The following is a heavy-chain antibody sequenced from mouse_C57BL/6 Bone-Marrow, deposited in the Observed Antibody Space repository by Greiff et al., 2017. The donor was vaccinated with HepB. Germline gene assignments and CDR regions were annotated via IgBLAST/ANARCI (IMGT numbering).Heavy chain of an antibody. D-gene: IGHD3-3*01. CDR2: ISNGGGST. J-gene: IGHJ3*01. Sequence: EVQLVESGGGLVQPGGSLKLSCAASGFTFSDYYMYWVRQTPEKRLEWVAYISNGGGSTYYPDTVKGRFTISRDNAKNTLYLQMSRLKSEDTAMYYCARHEGPFAYWGQGTLVTVSA. V-gene: IGHV5-12*01. CDR3: ARHEGPFAY. CDR1: GFTFSDYY.